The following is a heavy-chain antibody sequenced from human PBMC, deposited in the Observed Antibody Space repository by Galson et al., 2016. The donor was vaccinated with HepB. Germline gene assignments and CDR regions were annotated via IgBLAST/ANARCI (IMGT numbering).Heavy chain of an antibody. CDR2: ISAYNGNT. Sequence: SCKASGYTFTTYGISWVRQAPGQGLEWMGWISAYNGNTNYAQKFQGRVTMTTDTSTSTAYMELRSLRSDDTAVYYCTGGPYGSWFDPWGQGTLVTVSS. CDR1: GYTFTTYG. V-gene: IGHV1-18*01. J-gene: IGHJ5*02. CDR3: TGGPYGSWFDP. D-gene: IGHD4-17*01.